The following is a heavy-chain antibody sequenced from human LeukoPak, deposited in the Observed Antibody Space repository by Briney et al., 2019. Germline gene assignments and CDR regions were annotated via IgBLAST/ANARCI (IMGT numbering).Heavy chain of an antibody. Sequence: ASETLSLTCTVSGDSISSYYWSWLRQPPGKRLEWIGYVSNIETTNYNPSLKSRVTISVDTSKNQFSLRLNSVTAADTAVYYCARPPHYYDTSSYSVWGQGTLVTVSS. CDR2: VSNIETT. J-gene: IGHJ4*02. D-gene: IGHD3-22*01. CDR3: ARPPHYYDTSSYSV. CDR1: GDSISSYY. V-gene: IGHV4-59*01.